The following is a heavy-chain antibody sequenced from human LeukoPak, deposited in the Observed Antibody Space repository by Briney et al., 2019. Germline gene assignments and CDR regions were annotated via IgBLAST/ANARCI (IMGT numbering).Heavy chain of an antibody. CDR2: MYHSGST. J-gene: IGHJ6*02. Sequence: SETLSLTCTVSGGSISSYYWSWIRQPPGKGLEWIGYMYHSGSTNYNPSLKSRVTISVDTSRNQFSLKLSSVTAADTAVYYCAAAGYSSGWYGDYYYGMDVWGQGTTVTVSS. CDR3: AAAGYSSGWYGDYYYGMDV. D-gene: IGHD6-19*01. CDR1: GGSISSYY. V-gene: IGHV4-59*08.